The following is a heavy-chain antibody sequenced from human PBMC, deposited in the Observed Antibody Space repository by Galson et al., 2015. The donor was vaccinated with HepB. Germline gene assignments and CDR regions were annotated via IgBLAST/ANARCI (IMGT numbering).Heavy chain of an antibody. D-gene: IGHD2-21*02. CDR2: ISYDGSNK. V-gene: IGHV3-30*18. CDR3: AKDWDWGIVVVTAYRSIDY. J-gene: IGHJ4*02. Sequence: SLRLSCAASGFTFSTYGMHWVRQAPGKGLEWVAVISYDGSNKYYADSVKGRFTISRDNSKNTLYLQMNSLRAEDTAVYYCAKDWDWGIVVVTAYRSIDYWGQGTLVTVSS. CDR1: GFTFSTYG.